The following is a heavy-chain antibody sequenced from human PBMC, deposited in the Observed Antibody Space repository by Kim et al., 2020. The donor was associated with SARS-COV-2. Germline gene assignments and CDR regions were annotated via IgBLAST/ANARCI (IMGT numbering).Heavy chain of an antibody. Sequence: SETLSLTCTVSGGSISSSSYYWGWIRQPPGKGLEWIGSIYYSGSTYYNPSLKSRVTISVDTSKNQFSLKLSSVTAADTAVYYCARGSGGPLTGSIETNYYYYYGMDVWGQGTTVTVSS. CDR3: ARGSGGPLTGSIETNYYYYYGMDV. D-gene: IGHD3-9*01. V-gene: IGHV4-39*01. J-gene: IGHJ6*02. CDR2: IYYSGST. CDR1: GGSISSSSYY.